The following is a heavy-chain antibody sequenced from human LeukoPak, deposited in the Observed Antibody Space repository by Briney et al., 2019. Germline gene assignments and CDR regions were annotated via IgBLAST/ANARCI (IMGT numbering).Heavy chain of an antibody. V-gene: IGHV4-39*07. Sequence: SETLSLTCTVSGASIGSSDYYWGWIRQPPGKGLEWIGSLYYSGSTYYNPSLKSRVTISVDTSKNQFSLSLISVTAADTAVYYCARDGVSALNLYSDLWGRGTLVTVSS. D-gene: IGHD3-3*01. CDR3: ARDGVSALNLYSDL. CDR2: LYYSGST. J-gene: IGHJ2*01. CDR1: GASIGSSDYY.